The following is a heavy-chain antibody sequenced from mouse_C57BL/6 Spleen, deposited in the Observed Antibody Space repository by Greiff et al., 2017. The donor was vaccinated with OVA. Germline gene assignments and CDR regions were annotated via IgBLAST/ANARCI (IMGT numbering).Heavy chain of an antibody. Sequence: QVQLQQSGAELVKPGASVKLSCKASGYTFTEYTIHWVKQRSGQGLEWIGWFYPGSGSIKYNEKFKDKATLTADKSSSTVYMELSRLTSEDSAVYFCARHEDFDDGYYVSYFDYWGQGTTPTGSS. V-gene: IGHV1-62-2*01. CDR2: FYPGSGSI. CDR3: ARHEDFDDGYYVSYFDY. J-gene: IGHJ2*01. D-gene: IGHD2-3*01. CDR1: GYTFTEYT.